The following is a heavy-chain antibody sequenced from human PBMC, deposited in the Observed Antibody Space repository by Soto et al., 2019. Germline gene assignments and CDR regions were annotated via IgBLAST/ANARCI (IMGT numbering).Heavy chain of an antibody. CDR3: AREPWASDY. CDR1: GFTVSTKY. V-gene: IGHV3-66*01. Sequence: EVQLVESGGGLVQPGGSLRLSCAASGFTVSTKYMRWVRQAPGKGLEWVSVIYSGGSTFYADSVRGRFTISRDNSKNTVNLQMNSLRAEDTAVYYCAREPWASDYWGPGTLVTVSS. CDR2: IYSGGST. D-gene: IGHD3-16*01. J-gene: IGHJ4*02.